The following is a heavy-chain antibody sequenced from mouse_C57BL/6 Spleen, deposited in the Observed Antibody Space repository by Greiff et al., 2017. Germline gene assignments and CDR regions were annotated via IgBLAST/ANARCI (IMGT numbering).Heavy chain of an antibody. CDR2: ISSGGDYI. V-gene: IGHV5-9-1*02. Sequence: EVNLVESGEGLVKPGGSLKLSCAASGFTFSSYAMSWVRQTPEKRLEWVAYISSGGDYIYYADTVKGRFTISRDNARNTLYLQMSSLKSEDTAMYYCTRENYGEAWFAYWGQGTLVTVSA. CDR3: TRENYGEAWFAY. J-gene: IGHJ3*01. CDR1: GFTFSSYA. D-gene: IGHD1-1*01.